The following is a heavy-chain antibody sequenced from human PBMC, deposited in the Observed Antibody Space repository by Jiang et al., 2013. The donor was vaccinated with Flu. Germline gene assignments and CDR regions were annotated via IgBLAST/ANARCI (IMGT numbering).Heavy chain of an antibody. D-gene: IGHD2/OR15-2a*01. J-gene: IGHJ6*02. CDR2: INAGNGNT. V-gene: IGHV1-3*01. CDR1: GYTFTSYA. Sequence: SGAEVKKPGASVKVSCKASGYTFTSYAMHWVRQAPGQRLEWMGWINAGNGNTKYSQKFQGRVTITRDTSASTAYMELSSLRSEDTAVYYCARYYCVRLTGACGMDVWGQGTTVTVSS. CDR3: ARYYCVRLTGACGMDV.